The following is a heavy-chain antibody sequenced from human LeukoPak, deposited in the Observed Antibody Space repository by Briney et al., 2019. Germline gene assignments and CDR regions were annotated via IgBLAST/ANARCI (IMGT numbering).Heavy chain of an antibody. D-gene: IGHD2-21*02. CDR1: GYTFTSYG. V-gene: IGHV1-18*01. Sequence: ASVKVSCKASGYTFTSYGISWVRQAPGQGLEWMGWISAYNGNTNYAQKLQGRVTMTTDTPTSTAYMELSSLRSEDTAVYYCARSLAYCGGDCYSRAFDIWGQGTMVTVSS. CDR3: ARSLAYCGGDCYSRAFDI. CDR2: ISAYNGNT. J-gene: IGHJ3*02.